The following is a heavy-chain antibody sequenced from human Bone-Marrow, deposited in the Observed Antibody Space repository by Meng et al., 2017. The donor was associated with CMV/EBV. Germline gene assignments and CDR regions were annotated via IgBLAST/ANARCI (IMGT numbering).Heavy chain of an antibody. Sequence: GESLKISCAASGFTFSSYAMHWVRQAPGKGLEWVAVISYDGSNKYYADSVKGRFTISRDNSKNTLYLQMNSLRAEDTAVYYCARLSSSDDAFDVWGQGTMVTISS. V-gene: IGHV3-30-3*01. CDR1: GFTFSSYA. D-gene: IGHD6-6*01. J-gene: IGHJ3*01. CDR2: ISYDGSNK. CDR3: ARLSSSDDAFDV.